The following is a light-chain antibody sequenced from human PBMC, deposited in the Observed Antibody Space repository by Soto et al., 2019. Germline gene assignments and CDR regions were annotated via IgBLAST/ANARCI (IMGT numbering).Light chain of an antibody. J-gene: IGLJ1*01. CDR1: SSDIGGYDF. Sequence: QSALAQPASVSGSPGQSITISCTGTSSDIGGYDFVSWYQQHPGRAPKLMIYDVVNRPSGVSDRFSGSKSGNTASLTISGLQAEDEADYYCSSYTSGTADVFGTGTIVTVL. CDR3: SSYTSGTADV. CDR2: DVV. V-gene: IGLV2-14*01.